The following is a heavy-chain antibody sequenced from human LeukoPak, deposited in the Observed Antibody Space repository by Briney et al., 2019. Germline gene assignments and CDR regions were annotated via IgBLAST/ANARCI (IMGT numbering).Heavy chain of an antibody. V-gene: IGHV3-9*01. CDR3: AKDIAYYSGSGSSWYFDY. Sequence: GGSLRLSCAASGFTFGDYAMHWVRQAPGKGLEWVSGNSWNSGSIGYADFVKGRFTISRDNAKNSLYLQMNSLRAEDTALYYCAKDIAYYSGSGSSWYFDYWGQGTLVTVSS. D-gene: IGHD3-10*01. J-gene: IGHJ4*02. CDR1: GFTFGDYA. CDR2: NSWNSGSI.